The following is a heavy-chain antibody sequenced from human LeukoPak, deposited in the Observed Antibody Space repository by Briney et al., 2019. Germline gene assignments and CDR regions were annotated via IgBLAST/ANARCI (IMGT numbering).Heavy chain of an antibody. CDR3: ARALFGDYDFWSGYYFDY. V-gene: IGHV3-53*01. J-gene: IGHJ4*02. CDR2: IYSGGST. Sequence: GGSLRLSCAASGFTVSSNYMSWVRQAPGKGLEWVSVIYSGGSTYYADSVKGRFTISRDNSKNTLYLQMNSLRAEDTAVYYCARALFGDYDFWSGYYFDYWGQGTLVTVSS. D-gene: IGHD3-3*01. CDR1: GFTVSSNY.